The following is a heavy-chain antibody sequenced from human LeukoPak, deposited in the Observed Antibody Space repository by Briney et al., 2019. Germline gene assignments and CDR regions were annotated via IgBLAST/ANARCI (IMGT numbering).Heavy chain of an antibody. CDR2: ITGSGGNT. J-gene: IGHJ6*02. Sequence: PGGSPRLSCAASGFIFSSYSMSWVRQAPGMGLEWVSVITGSGGNTYYADSVKGRFTISKDNSKNTVYLQMSSLRVDDTAVYYCAKAASSSWPSYYYGMDVWGQGTTVTVSS. V-gene: IGHV3-23*01. D-gene: IGHD6-13*01. CDR3: AKAASSSWPSYYYGMDV. CDR1: GFIFSSYS.